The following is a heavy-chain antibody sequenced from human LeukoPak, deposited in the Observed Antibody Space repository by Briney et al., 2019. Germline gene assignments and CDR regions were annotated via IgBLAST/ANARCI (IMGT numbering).Heavy chain of an antibody. CDR2: IYYSGST. V-gene: IGHV4-59*01. D-gene: IGHD3-16*02. J-gene: IGHJ4*02. CDR1: GGSISSYY. CDR3: ARGVWETYHFDY. Sequence: SETLSLTCTVSGGSISSYYWSWIRQPPGKGLEWIGYIYYSGSTNYNPSLKSRVTISVGTSKNQFSLKLSSVTAADTAVYYCARGVWETYHFDYWGQGTLVTVSS.